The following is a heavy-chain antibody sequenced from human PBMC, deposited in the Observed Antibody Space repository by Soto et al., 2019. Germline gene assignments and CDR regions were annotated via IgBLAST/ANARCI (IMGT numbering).Heavy chain of an antibody. J-gene: IGHJ5*02. CDR3: ARDSWSVVVPAAMGGWFDP. D-gene: IGHD2-2*01. Sequence: GSLRLSCAASGFPFDDYGMTWVRQAPGKGLEWVSTISESGGSTYYADSVKGRFTISRDNSKNTLYLQMNSLRAEDTAVYYCARDSWSVVVPAAMGGWFDPWGQGTLVTVSS. V-gene: IGHV3-23*01. CDR2: ISESGGST. CDR1: GFPFDDYG.